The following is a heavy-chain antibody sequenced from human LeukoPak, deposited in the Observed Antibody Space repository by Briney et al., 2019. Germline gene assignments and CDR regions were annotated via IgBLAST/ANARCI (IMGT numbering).Heavy chain of an antibody. V-gene: IGHV1-24*01. J-gene: IGHJ3*02. CDR3: ATDSPRRDGYQSAFDI. CDR1: GYTLTELS. Sequence: ASVKVSCKVSGYTLTELSMHWVRQAPGKGLEWMGGFDPEDGETIYAQKFQGRVTMTEDTSTDTAYMELSSLRSEDTAVYYCATDSPRRDGYQSAFDIWGQGTMVTVSS. D-gene: IGHD5-24*01. CDR2: FDPEDGET.